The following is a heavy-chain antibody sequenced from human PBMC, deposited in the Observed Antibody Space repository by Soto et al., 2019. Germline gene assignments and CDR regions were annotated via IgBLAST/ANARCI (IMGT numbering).Heavy chain of an antibody. CDR1: GFTLSSYK. CDR3: IRDPPIDY. Sequence: EVQLVESGGGQVQPGGSLRLSCVASGFTLSSYKMEWVRQVPGKGLVWISQITNDGSITKYAESVKGRFTISRDNAKNTRYLQMSSLGVEDTAVYYCIRDPPIDYWGQGTLVTVSS. V-gene: IGHV3-74*01. J-gene: IGHJ4*02. CDR2: ITNDGSIT.